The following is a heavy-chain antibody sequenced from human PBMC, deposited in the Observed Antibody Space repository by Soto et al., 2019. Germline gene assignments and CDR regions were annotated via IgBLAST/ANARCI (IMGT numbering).Heavy chain of an antibody. CDR3: RAYDFWSGFLDV. CDR1: GGSISSSSYY. J-gene: IGHJ6*02. V-gene: IGHV4-39*01. D-gene: IGHD3-3*01. Sequence: LSLTCTVSGGSISSSSYYWGWIRQPPGKGLEWIGSIYYSGSTYYNPSLKSRVTMSVDTSKNQFSLKLSSVTAADTAVYYCRAYDFWSGFLDVWGQGTTVTVSS. CDR2: IYYSGST.